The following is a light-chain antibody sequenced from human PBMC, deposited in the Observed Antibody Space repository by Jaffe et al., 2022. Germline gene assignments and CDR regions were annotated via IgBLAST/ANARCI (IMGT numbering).Light chain of an antibody. Sequence: EIVLTQSPATLSLSPGERATLSCRASQSVSSYLAWYQQKPGQAPRLLIYDASNRATGIPARFSGSGSGTDFTLTISSLEPEDFAVYYCQQRSNWPGAGITFGQGTRLEIK. CDR3: QQRSNWPGAGIT. J-gene: IGKJ5*01. CDR1: QSVSSY. V-gene: IGKV3-11*01. CDR2: DAS.